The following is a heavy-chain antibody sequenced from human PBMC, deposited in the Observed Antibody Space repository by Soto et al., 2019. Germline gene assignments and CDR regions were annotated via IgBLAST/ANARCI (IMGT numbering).Heavy chain of an antibody. V-gene: IGHV3-48*01. D-gene: IGHD3-9*01. CDR3: ARGTQYLILAGYSLLYCYYVMDF. J-gene: IGHJ6*04. CDR1: GFTFSSYS. CDR2: ISSSSNTT. Sequence: EVQLVGSGGGLVQPGGSLRLSCTASGFTFSSYSMNWVRQAPGKGLEWVSHISSSSNTTYYADSVKGRFTISRDNAKNSLFLQMNSLRAEDKDVDYCARGTQYLILAGYSLLYCYYVMDFWGKGTTVTVSS.